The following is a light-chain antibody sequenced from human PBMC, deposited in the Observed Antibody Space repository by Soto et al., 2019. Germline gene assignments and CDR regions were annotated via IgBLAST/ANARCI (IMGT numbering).Light chain of an antibody. J-gene: IGLJ2*01. CDR2: LSSDGRH. CDR1: SGHSSYA. Sequence: QAVVTQSPSASASLGASVKLTCTLSSGHSSYAIAWHQQQPEKGPRYLMKLSSDGRHSKGDGIPDRFSGSSSGAERYLTISSHQSDDEADYYCQTWDTGARVVFGGGTKLTVL. CDR3: QTWDTGARVV. V-gene: IGLV4-69*01.